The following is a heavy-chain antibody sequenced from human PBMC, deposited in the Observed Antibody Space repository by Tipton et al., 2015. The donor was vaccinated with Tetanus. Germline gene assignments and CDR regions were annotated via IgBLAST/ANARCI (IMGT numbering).Heavy chain of an antibody. J-gene: IGHJ5*02. V-gene: IGHV4-39*01. Sequence: TLSLTCTVSGGSISGSSYYWGWIRQPPGKGLEWIGSFFYSGSTNYNPSLKSRVTISVDTSKNQFSLKLRPVTAADTAVYYCATSGGGHCGAKCLINFFDPWGQGTLVTVSS. CDR1: GGSISGSSYY. CDR3: ATSGGGHCGAKCLINFFDP. CDR2: FFYSGST. D-gene: IGHD2-15*01.